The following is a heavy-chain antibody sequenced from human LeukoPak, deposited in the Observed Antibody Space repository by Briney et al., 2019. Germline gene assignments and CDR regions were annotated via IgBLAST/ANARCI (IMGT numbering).Heavy chain of an antibody. CDR1: GGSISSLC. V-gene: IGHV4-59*08. D-gene: IGHD6-6*01. J-gene: IGHJ4*02. CDR2: IYYTGST. CDR3: ARHRAYSSSSPFDY. Sequence: SETLSLTCSVSGGSISSLCWGWIRQPPGKGLEWMGYIYYTGSTNYDPSLKSRVTMFVDMSKNQSSLRLSSVTAADTAVYYCARHRAYSSSSPFDYWGQGTLVTVSS.